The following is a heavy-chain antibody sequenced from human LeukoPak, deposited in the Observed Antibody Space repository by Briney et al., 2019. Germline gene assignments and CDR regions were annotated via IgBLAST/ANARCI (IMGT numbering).Heavy chain of an antibody. CDR1: GGSISSSTNY. Sequence: SETLSLTCTVSGGSISSSTNYWGWIRQPPGKGLEWIGIIYYSGRTYYNPSLNSRVSISVDTSKNQFSLRLSSVTAADTAVYYCASRYCSSTICYYFDYWGQGTLVTVSS. J-gene: IGHJ4*02. CDR3: ASRYCSSTICYYFDY. D-gene: IGHD2-2*01. CDR2: IYYSGRT. V-gene: IGHV4-39*01.